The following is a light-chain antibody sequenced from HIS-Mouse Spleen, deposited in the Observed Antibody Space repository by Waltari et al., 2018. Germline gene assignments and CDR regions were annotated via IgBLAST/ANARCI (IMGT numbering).Light chain of an antibody. J-gene: IGLJ2*01. Sequence: SYELTQPPSVSVSPGQTARITCSGDALPKKSAYWYQQKSGQAPVLVIYEDSKRPSGIPERISGSISGTMDTLTISGAQVEDEADYYCYSTDSSGNHRVFGGGTKLTVL. V-gene: IGLV3-10*01. CDR3: YSTDSSGNHRV. CDR2: EDS. CDR1: ALPKKS.